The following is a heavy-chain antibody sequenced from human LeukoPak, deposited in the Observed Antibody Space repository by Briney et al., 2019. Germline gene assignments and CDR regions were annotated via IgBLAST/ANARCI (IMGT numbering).Heavy chain of an antibody. CDR2: IKQDGSEK. D-gene: IGHD5-12*01. V-gene: IGHV3-7*03. CDR1: GFTFSSYW. J-gene: IGHJ4*02. Sequence: GGSLRLSCAASGFTFSSYWMGWVRQAPGKGLEWVANIKQDGSEKYYGDSVRGRFTISRDNAKTSLYLQMDSLRAEDTAVYYCARNRGWLQFDYWGQGTLVTVSS. CDR3: ARNRGWLQFDY.